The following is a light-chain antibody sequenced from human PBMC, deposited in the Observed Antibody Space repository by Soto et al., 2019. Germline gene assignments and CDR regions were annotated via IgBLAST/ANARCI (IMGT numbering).Light chain of an antibody. Sequence: QSVLTQPPSASGSPGQSVTFSCTGTSSDIGDYNYVSWYQQHQGKAPKLMIYEVTKRPSGVPDRFSGSKSGNTASLTVSGLQADDEAEYCCSSYAGNYNYVLGTGTNVTVL. V-gene: IGLV2-8*01. CDR3: SSYAGNYNYV. J-gene: IGLJ1*01. CDR1: SSDIGDYNY. CDR2: EVT.